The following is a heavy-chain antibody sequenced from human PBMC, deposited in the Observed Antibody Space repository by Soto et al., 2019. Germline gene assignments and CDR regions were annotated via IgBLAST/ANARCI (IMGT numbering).Heavy chain of an antibody. J-gene: IGHJ4*02. Sequence: PSETLSLTCTVSGGSFSSADDYWTWIRQPPGKGLEWIGYIYYSGSTYYNPSLKSRVSISLDKSKKQFPLKLTSVTASDTAVYYRVSAHGDYTHFDSWGQGTLVTVSS. CDR2: IYYSGST. CDR1: GGSFSSADDY. V-gene: IGHV4-30-4*01. CDR3: VSAHGDYTHFDS. D-gene: IGHD4-17*01.